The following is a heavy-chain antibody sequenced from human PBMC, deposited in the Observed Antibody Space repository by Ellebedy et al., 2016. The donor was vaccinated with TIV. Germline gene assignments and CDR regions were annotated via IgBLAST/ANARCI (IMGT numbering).Heavy chain of an antibody. CDR1: GYNFAGYW. V-gene: IGHV5-51*01. J-gene: IGHJ6*02. D-gene: IGHD3-10*01. CDR3: ARLGAGYGSGPYSYGLDV. Sequence: KVSCKGSGYNFAGYWIAWVRQLPGKGPEWMAIIYPDDSDTLYSPSFRGRVTISADKSANTASLQWNSVQASDTAIYYCARLGAGYGSGPYSYGLDVWGQGTTVTVSS. CDR2: IYPDDSDT.